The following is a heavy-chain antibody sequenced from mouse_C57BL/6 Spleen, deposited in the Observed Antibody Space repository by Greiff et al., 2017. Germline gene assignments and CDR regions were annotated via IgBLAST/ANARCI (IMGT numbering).Heavy chain of an antibody. D-gene: IGHD2-5*01. CDR3: ARLGDSNLFDY. Sequence: VQLQQSGAELVRPGSSVKLSCKASGYTFTSYWMDWVKQRPGQGLEWIGNIYPSDSETHYNQKFKDKATLTVDKSSSTAYMQLSSLTSEDSAVYYCARLGDSNLFDYWGQGTTLTVSS. V-gene: IGHV1-61*01. J-gene: IGHJ2*01. CDR2: IYPSDSET. CDR1: GYTFTSYW.